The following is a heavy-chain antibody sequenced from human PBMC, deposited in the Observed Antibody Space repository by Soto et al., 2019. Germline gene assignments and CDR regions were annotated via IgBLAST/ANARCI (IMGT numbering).Heavy chain of an antibody. CDR3: ARIAASGRGWDI. CDR2: IKQDGSEE. D-gene: IGHD6-13*01. J-gene: IGHJ6*02. Sequence: EVQLVESGGGLVQPGGSLRLSCVDSGFTFSRYWMSWVLQAPVKGLEWVGNIKQDGSEENYVDSVKGRFTISRDNAKNSMYLQMNSLRAEDTAVYYCARIAASGRGWDIWGQGTTVVVSS. V-gene: IGHV3-7*01. CDR1: GFTFSRYW.